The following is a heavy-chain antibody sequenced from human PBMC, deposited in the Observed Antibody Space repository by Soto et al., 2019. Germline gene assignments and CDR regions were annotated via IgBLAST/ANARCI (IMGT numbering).Heavy chain of an antibody. CDR1: GFTFSRYS. Sequence: GASWSLSCTASGFTFSRYSMNWVRQAPGRGLELVSYISSSGSTIYYAYSVKGRFTISRENSKNTLYMQMNSLRAEDTAVYYCAKDNTHCSGGSCYGCDYLGQGTLVTVSS. D-gene: IGHD2-15*01. J-gene: IGHJ4*02. CDR3: AKDNTHCSGGSCYGCDY. V-gene: IGHV3-48*01. CDR2: ISSSGSTI.